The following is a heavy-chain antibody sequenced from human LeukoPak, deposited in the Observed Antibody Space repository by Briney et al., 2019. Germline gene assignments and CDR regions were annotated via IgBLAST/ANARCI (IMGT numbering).Heavy chain of an antibody. CDR3: ARVDLSYYYDSSGYYGAYFDY. J-gene: IGHJ4*02. CDR1: GYTSTGYY. D-gene: IGHD3-22*01. Sequence: ASVKVSCKASGYTSTGYYMHWVRQAPGQGLEWMGWINPNSGGTNYAQKFQGRVTMTRDTSISPAYMELSRLRSDDTAVYYCARVDLSYYYDSSGYYGAYFDYWGQGTLVTVSS. V-gene: IGHV1-2*02. CDR2: INPNSGGT.